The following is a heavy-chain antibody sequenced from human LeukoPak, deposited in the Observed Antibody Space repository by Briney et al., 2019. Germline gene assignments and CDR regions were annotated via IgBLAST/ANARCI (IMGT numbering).Heavy chain of an antibody. J-gene: IGHJ4*02. CDR1: GFSVSSNY. Sequence: GGSLRLSCAASGFSVSSNYMTWVRQAPGKGLEWVSIIYSDGSAYYADSVKGRFTISRDNSKNTLYLQMNSLRAEDMAVYYCAKDGGQGADYWGQGTLVSVSS. CDR3: AKDGGQGADY. V-gene: IGHV3-66*01. CDR2: IYSDGSA. D-gene: IGHD3-16*01.